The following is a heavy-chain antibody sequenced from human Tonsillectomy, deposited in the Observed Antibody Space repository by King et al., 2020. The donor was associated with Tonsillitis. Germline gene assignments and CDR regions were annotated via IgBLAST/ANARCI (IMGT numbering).Heavy chain of an antibody. CDR2: IDPSDSYT. D-gene: IGHD6-19*01. V-gene: IGHV5-10-1*03. CDR1: GYRFTSYW. Sequence: QLVQSGAEVKKPGESLRISCKSSGYRFTSYWISWVRQMPGKGLEWMGRIDPSDSYTNYSPSFQGHVTISADKSISTAYLQWSSLKDSDTAMYYCAILKDEPGYSSGWYFDYWGQGTLVTVSS. CDR3: AILKDEPGYSSGWYFDY. J-gene: IGHJ4*02.